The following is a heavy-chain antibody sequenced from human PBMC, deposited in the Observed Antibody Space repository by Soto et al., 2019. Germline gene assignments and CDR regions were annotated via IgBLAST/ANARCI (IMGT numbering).Heavy chain of an antibody. D-gene: IGHD4-17*01. CDR1: GDSVGKYY. Sequence: QVQLQESGPGLVKPSETLSLTCTVSGDSVGKYYWNWIRQPAGKGLEWIGRIDITRSPNYTHSLKSRVTMSVDTPTNQSSLKLSLTSVTAADTAVYYCARSPAYGDYANLDTWGQGTLVTVSS. J-gene: IGHJ5*02. CDR3: ARSPAYGDYANLDT. CDR2: IDITRSP. V-gene: IGHV4-4*07.